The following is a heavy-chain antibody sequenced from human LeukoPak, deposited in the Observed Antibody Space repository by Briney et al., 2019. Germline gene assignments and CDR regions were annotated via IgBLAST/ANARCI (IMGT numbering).Heavy chain of an antibody. J-gene: IGHJ3*02. D-gene: IGHD3-10*01. CDR2: ISGSGGST. CDR3: AKDSGRTVGAFDI. Sequence: PGGSLRLSCAGSGFTFSRYAMSWVRQAPGKGLEWVSAISGSGGSTDYPDSVKGRFTISRDNSKNTLYLQMNSLRAEDTAVYYCAKDSGRTVGAFDIWGQGTMVTVSS. V-gene: IGHV3-23*01. CDR1: GFTFSRYA.